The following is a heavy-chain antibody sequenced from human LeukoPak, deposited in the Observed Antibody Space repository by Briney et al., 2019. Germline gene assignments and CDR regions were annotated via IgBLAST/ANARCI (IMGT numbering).Heavy chain of an antibody. CDR1: GFTFSDYY. D-gene: IGHD3-10*01. Sequence: GGSLRLSCAASGFTFSDYYMSWIRQAPGKGLEWVSYISSSSSYTNYADSVKGRFTISRDNAKNSLYLQMNSLRAEDTAVYYCARDSDYYGSGSALFYPWGQGTLVTVSS. V-gene: IGHV3-11*06. CDR2: ISSSSSYT. J-gene: IGHJ5*02. CDR3: ARDSDYYGSGSALFYP.